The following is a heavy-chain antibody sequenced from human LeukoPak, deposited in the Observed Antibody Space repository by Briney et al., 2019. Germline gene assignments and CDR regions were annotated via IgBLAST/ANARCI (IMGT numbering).Heavy chain of an antibody. Sequence: GGSLRLSCAASGFTFSNYWMSWVRQAPGKGLEWAANIRQDGSEKYYVDSMRGRFTISRDNAKNSLYLQMSSPRAEDTAVYYCARSTAGLDYWGQGTLVTVSS. V-gene: IGHV3-7*01. J-gene: IGHJ4*02. CDR3: ARSTAGLDY. D-gene: IGHD1-1*01. CDR2: IRQDGSEK. CDR1: GFTFSNYW.